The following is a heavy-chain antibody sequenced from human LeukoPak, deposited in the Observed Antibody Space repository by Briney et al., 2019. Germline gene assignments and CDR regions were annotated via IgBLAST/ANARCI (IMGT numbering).Heavy chain of an antibody. V-gene: IGHV1-2*02. D-gene: IGHD3-10*01. Sequence: GASVKVSCKASGYTFTGYYMHWVRQAPGQGLEWMGWINPNSGGTNYAQKFQGRVTMTRDTSISTAYMELSRLRSDDTAVYYCARGPMVRGVIIWGDYFDYWGQGTLVTVSS. J-gene: IGHJ4*02. CDR2: INPNSGGT. CDR1: GYTFTGYY. CDR3: ARGPMVRGVIIWGDYFDY.